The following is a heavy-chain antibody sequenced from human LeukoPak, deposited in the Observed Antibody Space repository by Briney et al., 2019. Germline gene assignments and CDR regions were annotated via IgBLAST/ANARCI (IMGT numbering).Heavy chain of an antibody. D-gene: IGHD6-13*01. J-gene: IGHJ4*02. Sequence: ASVKVSCKASGYTFTSYYMHWVRQAPGQGLEWMGWINPNSGGTNYAQKFQGRVTMTRDTSISTAYMELSRLRSDDTAVYYCARDGSSWYWGGAFYFDYWGQGTLVTVSS. CDR2: INPNSGGT. CDR1: GYTFTSYY. V-gene: IGHV1-2*02. CDR3: ARDGSSWYWGGAFYFDY.